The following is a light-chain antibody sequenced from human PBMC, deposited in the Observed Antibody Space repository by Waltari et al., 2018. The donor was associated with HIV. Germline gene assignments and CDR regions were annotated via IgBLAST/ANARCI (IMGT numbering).Light chain of an antibody. Sequence: DIQMTQSPSSLSASLGDRVTITCRASQSISSHLNWYQQKPGEAPKVLIYAASSLRSDVPSRFSGSGSGTEFTLTISRLQLEDFATYFCQQSYSSPNNFGQGT. J-gene: IGKJ2*01. CDR3: QQSYSSPNN. V-gene: IGKV1-39*01. CDR1: QSISSH. CDR2: AAS.